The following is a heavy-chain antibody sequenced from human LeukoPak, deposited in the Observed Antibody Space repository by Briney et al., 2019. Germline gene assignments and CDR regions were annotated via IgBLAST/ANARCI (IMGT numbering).Heavy chain of an antibody. CDR1: GYTFTDYN. J-gene: IGHJ4*02. V-gene: IGHV1-2*02. CDR3: AQSSSAWPLYFDC. CDR2: IYPKSGGT. D-gene: IGHD6-19*01. Sequence: ASVKVSCKASGYTFTDYNLYWVRQAPGEGVEWMGWIYPKSGGTKFAQKHQGGVTMTADTSIDTAYLELANLDPDDTSLYFCAQSSSAWPLYFDCWGQGTLVTVSS.